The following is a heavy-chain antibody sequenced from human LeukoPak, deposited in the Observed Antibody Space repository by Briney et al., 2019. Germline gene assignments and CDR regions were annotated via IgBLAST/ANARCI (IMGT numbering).Heavy chain of an antibody. CDR3: AREGAGSPAFDY. CDR2: IIPIFGTA. CDR1: GYTFTSYA. V-gene: IGHV1-69*13. D-gene: IGHD6-19*01. Sequence: SVKVSCKASGYTFTSYAISWVRQAPGQGLEWMGGIIPIFGTANYAQKFQGRVTITADESTSTAYMELSSLRSEDTAVYYCAREGAGSPAFDYWGQGTLVTVSS. J-gene: IGHJ4*02.